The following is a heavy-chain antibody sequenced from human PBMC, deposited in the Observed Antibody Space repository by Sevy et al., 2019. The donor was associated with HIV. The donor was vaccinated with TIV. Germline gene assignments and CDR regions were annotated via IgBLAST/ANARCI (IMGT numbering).Heavy chain of an antibody. V-gene: IGHV3-21*01. D-gene: IGHD4-17*01. CDR2: ISSRSSYI. J-gene: IGHJ1*01. CDR1: GFTFSSYS. CDR3: ARDYGGIRHFQY. Sequence: GGSLRLSCAASGFTFSSYSMNWVRQAPGKGLEWVSSISSRSSYIYYADSVKGRFTISRDNAKNSLYLQMNSLRAEGTAVYYCARDYGGIRHFQYWGQGTLVTVSS.